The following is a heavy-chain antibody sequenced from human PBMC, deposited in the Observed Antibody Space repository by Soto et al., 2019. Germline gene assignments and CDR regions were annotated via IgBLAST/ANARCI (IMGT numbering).Heavy chain of an antibody. Sequence: GGYRRHYCAASGLTFSYYTMHLVRQAPGKGLEWVSLITATGSFIYYADSVKGRFTISRDNDRNSLYLEMNSLRDEDTAVYYCARDRCYDGTCYSASDSWGQGNLVNCSS. D-gene: IGHD2-15*01. CDR2: ITATGSFI. V-gene: IGHV3-48*02. CDR3: ARDRCYDGTCYSASDS. CDR1: GLTFSYYT. J-gene: IGHJ5*01.